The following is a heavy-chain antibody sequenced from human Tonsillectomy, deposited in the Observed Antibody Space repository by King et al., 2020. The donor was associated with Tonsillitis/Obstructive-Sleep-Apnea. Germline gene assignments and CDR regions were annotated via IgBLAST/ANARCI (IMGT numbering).Heavy chain of an antibody. D-gene: IGHD1-26*01. CDR2: TYYRSKWYN. Sequence: VQLPQSGPGLVKPSQTLSLTCAISGDSVSSNNGAAWNWIRQSPSRGLEWLGRTYYRSKWYNDYAVSVKSRITINPDTSKNQFSLQLNSVTPEDTAVYYCARDLSGGSYYLFDYWGQGTLVTVSS. J-gene: IGHJ4*02. CDR3: ARDLSGGSYYLFDY. V-gene: IGHV6-1*01. CDR1: GDSVSSNNGAA.